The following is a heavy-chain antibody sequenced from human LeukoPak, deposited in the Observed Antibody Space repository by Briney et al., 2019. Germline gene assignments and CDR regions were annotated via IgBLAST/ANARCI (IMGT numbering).Heavy chain of an antibody. CDR3: AGALLSSTAARPILSAFDI. V-gene: IGHV1-2*02. J-gene: IGHJ3*02. Sequence: ASVKVSCKASGYTFTGYYMHWVRQAPGQGLEWMGWINPNSGGTNYAQKFQGRVTMTRDTSISTAYMELSRLRSDDTAVYYCAGALLSSTAARPILSAFDIWGQGTMVTVSS. CDR1: GYTFTGYY. CDR2: INPNSGGT. D-gene: IGHD6-6*01.